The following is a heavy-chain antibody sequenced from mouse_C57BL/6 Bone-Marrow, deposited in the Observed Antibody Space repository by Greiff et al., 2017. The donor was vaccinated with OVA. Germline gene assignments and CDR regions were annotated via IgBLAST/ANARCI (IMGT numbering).Heavy chain of an antibody. J-gene: IGHJ2*01. D-gene: IGHD2-3*01. V-gene: IGHV1-82*01. Sequence: VKLQESGPELVKPGASVKISCKASGYAFSSSWMNWVKQRPGKGLEWIGRIYPGDGDTNYNGKFKGKATLTADKSSSTAYMQLSSLTSEDSAVYFCARRDYDGYYVYFDYWGQGTTLTVSS. CDR1: GYAFSSSW. CDR3: ARRDYDGYYVYFDY. CDR2: IYPGDGDT.